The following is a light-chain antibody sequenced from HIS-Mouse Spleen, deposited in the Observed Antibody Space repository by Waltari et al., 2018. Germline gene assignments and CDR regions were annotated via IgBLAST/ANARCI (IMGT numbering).Light chain of an antibody. Sequence: SSELTQDPAVPVALGQTVRVPCQGDSLRSYYASWYQQKPGQAPVLVIYGKNNRPSGIPDRFSGSSSGNTASLTITGAQAEDEADYYCNSRDSSGNHVVFGGGTKLTVL. CDR2: GKN. CDR3: NSRDSSGNHVV. J-gene: IGLJ2*01. V-gene: IGLV3-19*01. CDR1: SLRSYY.